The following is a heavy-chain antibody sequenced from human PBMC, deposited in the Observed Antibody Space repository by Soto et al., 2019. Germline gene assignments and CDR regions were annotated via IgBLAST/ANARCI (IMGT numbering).Heavy chain of an antibody. CDR2: IYHSGTT. Sequence: QLQLQESGPGLVKPSETLSLTCTVSGGSISSTSYYWGWIRQPQGKGLEWIGNIYHSGTTYYNPSLTSRLSISVDTSKNQCSLKLTPVTAAATAVYYCARHDYDSGSYVRYWGQGTLVIVSS. CDR3: ARHDYDSGSYVRY. J-gene: IGHJ1*01. D-gene: IGHD3-10*01. V-gene: IGHV4-39*01. CDR1: GGSISSTSYY.